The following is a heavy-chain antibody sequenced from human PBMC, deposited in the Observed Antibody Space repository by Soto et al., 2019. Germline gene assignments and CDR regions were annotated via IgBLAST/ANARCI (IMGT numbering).Heavy chain of an antibody. V-gene: IGHV3-53*01. CDR3: ARVGGYSGYGHKYYFDY. CDR2: IYSGGST. Sequence: EVQLVESGGGLIQPGGSLRLSCAASGFTVSSNYMSWVRQAPGKGLEWVSVIYSGGSTYYADSVKGRFTISRDNSKNTLYLQMNSMRAEDTAVYYCARVGGYSGYGHKYYFDYWGQGTLVTVSS. J-gene: IGHJ4*02. CDR1: GFTVSSNY. D-gene: IGHD5-12*01.